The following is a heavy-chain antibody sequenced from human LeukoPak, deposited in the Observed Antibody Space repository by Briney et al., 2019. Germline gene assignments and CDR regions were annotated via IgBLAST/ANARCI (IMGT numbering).Heavy chain of an antibody. CDR1: GYTFTSYG. V-gene: IGHV1-18*01. CDR2: ISAYNGNT. D-gene: IGHD3-9*01. J-gene: IGHJ5*02. CDR3: ARDYDVLRYSYNWFDP. Sequence: VASVKVSCKASGYTFTSYGISWVRQAPGQGLEWMGWISAYNGNTNYAQKLQGRVTMTTDTSTSTAYMELRSLRSDDTAVYYCARDYDVLRYSYNWFDPWGQGTLVTVSS.